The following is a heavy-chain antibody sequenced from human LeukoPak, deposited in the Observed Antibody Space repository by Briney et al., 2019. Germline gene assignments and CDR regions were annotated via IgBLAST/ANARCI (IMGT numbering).Heavy chain of an antibody. CDR3: ARDSYSGYDLGHYYMDV. J-gene: IGHJ6*03. V-gene: IGHV3-21*01. CDR2: ISSSSSYI. D-gene: IGHD5-12*01. Sequence: GGSLRLSCAASGFTFSSYSMNWVRQAPGKGLEWVSSISSSSSYIYYADSVKGRFTISRDNAKNSLYLQMNSLRAEDTAVYYCARDSYSGYDLGHYYMDVWGKGTTVTISS. CDR1: GFTFSSYS.